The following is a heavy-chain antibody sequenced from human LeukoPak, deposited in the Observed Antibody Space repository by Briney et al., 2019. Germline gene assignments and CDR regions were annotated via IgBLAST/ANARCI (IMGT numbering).Heavy chain of an antibody. Sequence: PGGSLRLSCAASGFTFSTYGMNWVRQAPGKGLEWVGFIRYDGSNKYYADSVKGRFTISRDGSKNTVYLQMNSLRSEDTAVYYCATGPSAAGSEVFDYWGQGTLVTDSS. CDR3: ATGPSAAGSEVFDY. CDR1: GFTFSTYG. J-gene: IGHJ4*02. V-gene: IGHV3-30*02. CDR2: IRYDGSNK. D-gene: IGHD6-13*01.